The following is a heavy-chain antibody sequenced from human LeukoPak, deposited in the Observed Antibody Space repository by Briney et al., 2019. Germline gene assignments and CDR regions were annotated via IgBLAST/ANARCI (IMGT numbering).Heavy chain of an antibody. V-gene: IGHV3-7*01. Sequence: PGGSLRLSCAASGFTFSSYWMSWVRQAPGKGLEWVANIKQDGSEKYYVDSVKGRFTISRDNAKNSLYLQMNSLRAEDTAVYYCARSTRRSGSYGNFDYWGQGTLVTVSS. D-gene: IGHD1-26*01. J-gene: IGHJ4*02. CDR2: IKQDGSEK. CDR1: GFTFSSYW. CDR3: ARSTRRSGSYGNFDY.